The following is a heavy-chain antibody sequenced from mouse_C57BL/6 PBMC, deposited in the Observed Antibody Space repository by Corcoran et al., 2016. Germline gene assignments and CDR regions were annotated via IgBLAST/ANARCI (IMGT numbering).Heavy chain of an antibody. V-gene: IGHV1-76*01. Sequence: QVQLKQSGAELVRPGASVKLSCKASGYTFTDYYINWVKQRPGQGLEWIARIYPGSGNTYYNEKFKGKSTLTAEKSASTAYMQLSSLTSEDSAVYFSARPGYAMDYWGQGTSVTVSS. CDR1: GYTFTDYY. CDR3: ARPGYAMDY. J-gene: IGHJ4*01. CDR2: IYPGSGNT.